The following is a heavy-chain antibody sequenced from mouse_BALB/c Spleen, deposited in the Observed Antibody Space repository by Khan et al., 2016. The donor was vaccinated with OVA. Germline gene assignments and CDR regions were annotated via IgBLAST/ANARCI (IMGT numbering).Heavy chain of an antibody. CDR2: INPTSGYT. CDR1: GYTFSSYW. V-gene: IGHV1-7*01. D-gene: IGHD2-5*01. CDR3: ARDSIDY. Sequence: QIQLVQSGAEQAKPGASVKMSCKTSGYTFSSYWMHWVKQRPGQGLEWIGYINPTSGYTEYNEKFKDKATLSADKSSSTAYMQLTSLTSEDSAVYYCARDSIDYWGQGTTLPVSS. J-gene: IGHJ2*01.